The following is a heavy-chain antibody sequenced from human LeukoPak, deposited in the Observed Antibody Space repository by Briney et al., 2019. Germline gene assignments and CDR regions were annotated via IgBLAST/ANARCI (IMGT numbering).Heavy chain of an antibody. CDR3: ARDRGSYYPDFDY. D-gene: IGHD1-26*01. CDR2: MNPNSGNT. CDR1: GYTFTSYD. J-gene: IGHJ4*02. V-gene: IGHV1-8*01. Sequence: ASVKVSCKASGYTFTSYDINWVRQATGQGLEWMGWMNPNSGNTGCAQKFQGRVTMTRNTSISTAYMELSSLRSEDTAVYYCARDRGSYYPDFDYWGQGTLVTVSS.